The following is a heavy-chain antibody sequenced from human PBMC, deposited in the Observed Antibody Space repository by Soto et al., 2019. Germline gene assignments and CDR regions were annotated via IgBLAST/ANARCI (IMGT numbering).Heavy chain of an antibody. CDR2: ISSSSSYI. Sequence: GGSLRLSCAASGFTFSSYSMNWVRQAPGKGLEWVSSISSSSSYIYYADSVKGRFTISRDNAKNSLYLQMNSLRAEDTAVYYCVRDGRYEGAIDIWGQGTMVTVSS. CDR1: GFTFSSYS. J-gene: IGHJ3*02. D-gene: IGHD1-26*01. CDR3: VRDGRYEGAIDI. V-gene: IGHV3-21*01.